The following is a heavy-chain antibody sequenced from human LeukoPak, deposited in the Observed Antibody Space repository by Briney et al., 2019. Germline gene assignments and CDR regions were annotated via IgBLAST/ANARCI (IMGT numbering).Heavy chain of an antibody. CDR3: ARVAWSGSYVKYFYMDV. Sequence: PSETLSLTCTVSGGSMNTYFWRWIRQPPAKGLEWMGYVYHTGSTTYKPSLNSRITISVDTSKNQFSLKLTSVTAADTAVYYCARVAWSGSYVKYFYMDVWGKGTTVTASS. J-gene: IGHJ6*03. D-gene: IGHD3-16*01. CDR2: VYHTGST. CDR1: GGSMNTYF. V-gene: IGHV4-59*01.